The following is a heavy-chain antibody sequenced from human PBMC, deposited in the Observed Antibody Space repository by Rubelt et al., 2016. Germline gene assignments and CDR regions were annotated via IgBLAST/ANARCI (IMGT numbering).Heavy chain of an antibody. V-gene: IGHV1-2*02. CDR3: ARFAIGGHSSGYLFDY. CDR1: GYTFTGYY. Sequence: QVQLVQSGAEVKKPGASVKVSCKASGYTFTGYYMHWVRQAPGQGLEWMGWINPNSGGTNYAQKFQGRVTMTRETSISTAYMELSRLRSDETAVYYCARFAIGGHSSGYLFDYWGQGTLVAVSS. J-gene: IGHJ4*02. D-gene: IGHD3-22*01. CDR2: INPNSGGT.